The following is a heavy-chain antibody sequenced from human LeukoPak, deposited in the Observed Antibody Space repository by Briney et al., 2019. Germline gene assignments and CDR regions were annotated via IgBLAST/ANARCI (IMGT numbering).Heavy chain of an antibody. CDR2: IKQDGSEK. J-gene: IGHJ4*02. D-gene: IGHD6-13*01. CDR3: ARDVGTYSSSWYYSDY. V-gene: IGHV3-7*01. Sequence: GGSLRLSCAASGFTFSSYWMSWVRQAPGKGLEWVANIKQDGSEKYYVDSVKGRFTISRDNAKNSLYLQMNSLRAEDTAVYYCARDVGTYSSSWYYSDYWGQGTLVTVSS. CDR1: GFTFSSYW.